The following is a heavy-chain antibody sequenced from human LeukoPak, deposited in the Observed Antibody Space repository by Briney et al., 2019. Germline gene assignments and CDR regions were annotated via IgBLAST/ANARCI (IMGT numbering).Heavy chain of an antibody. D-gene: IGHD3-10*01. V-gene: IGHV3-23*01. CDR2: ISDTAVSA. J-gene: IGHJ4*02. CDR1: GFSFSNYA. Sequence: GGSLRLSCAASGFSFSNYAMSWVRQAPGGGLEWVCSISDTAVSAYYADSVKGRFTISRDNSRNTLYLQMDSLRAEDTAVYYCARVGSLWFGELPVDYWGQGTLVTVSS. CDR3: ARVGSLWFGELPVDY.